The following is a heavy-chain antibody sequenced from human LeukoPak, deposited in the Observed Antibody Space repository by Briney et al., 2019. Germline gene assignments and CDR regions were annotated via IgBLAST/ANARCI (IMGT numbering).Heavy chain of an antibody. V-gene: IGHV4-34*01. CDR1: GGSFSAYY. J-gene: IGHJ5*02. CDR3: ARKVVTATNWFDP. Sequence: SETLSLTCAAYGGSFSAYYWSWIRQPPGEGLEWIGEINHGGSTNYNPSLKSRVTISVDASKNQFSLSLSSVTAADTAVYFCARKVVTATNWFDPWGQGTLVTVSS. D-gene: IGHD2-21*02. CDR2: INHGGST.